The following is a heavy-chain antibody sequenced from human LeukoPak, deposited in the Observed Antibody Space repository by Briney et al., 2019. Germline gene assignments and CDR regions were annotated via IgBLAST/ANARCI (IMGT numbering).Heavy chain of an antibody. Sequence: PGGSLRLSCAASGFTFDDYAMHWVRQAPGKGLEWVSGISWNSGSIGYADSVKGRFTISRDNAKNSLYLQMNSLRAEDTALYYCAKDRYSGSYYVDYWGQGTLVTVSS. J-gene: IGHJ4*02. V-gene: IGHV3-9*01. CDR3: AKDRYSGSYYVDY. CDR1: GFTFDDYA. CDR2: ISWNSGSI. D-gene: IGHD1-26*01.